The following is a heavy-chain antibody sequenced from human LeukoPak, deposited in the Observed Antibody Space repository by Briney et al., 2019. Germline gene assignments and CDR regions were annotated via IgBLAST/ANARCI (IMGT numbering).Heavy chain of an antibody. Sequence: SETLSLTCVVYGGSFSGYYWSWIRQPPGKGLEWIGEINHSGSTNYNPSLKSRVTISVDTSKNQFSLKLSSVTAADTAVYYCARGICSGGSCSYYYYYYMDVWGKGTTVTVSS. V-gene: IGHV4-34*01. CDR3: ARGICSGGSCSYYYYYYMDV. J-gene: IGHJ6*03. CDR2: INHSGST. CDR1: GGSFSGYY. D-gene: IGHD2-15*01.